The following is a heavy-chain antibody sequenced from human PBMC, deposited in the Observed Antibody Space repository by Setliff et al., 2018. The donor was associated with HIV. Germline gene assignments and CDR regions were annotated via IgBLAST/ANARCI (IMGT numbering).Heavy chain of an antibody. CDR3: ARYNFRRGYWDYFDY. Sequence: SGPTLVNPTETLTLTCTVSGFSLSNTRMGVSWIRPPPGKALEWLAHIFPNYEKSYSASLKSRVTISEDTSKSKVVLTMTNMDPLDTATSFCARYNFRRGYWDYFDYWGQGTQVTVSS. CDR1: GFSLSNTRMG. V-gene: IGHV2-26*01. J-gene: IGHJ4*02. D-gene: IGHD3-3*01. CDR2: IFPNYEK.